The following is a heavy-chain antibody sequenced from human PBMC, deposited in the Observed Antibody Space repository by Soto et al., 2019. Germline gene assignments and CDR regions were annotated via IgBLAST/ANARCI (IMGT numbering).Heavy chain of an antibody. CDR1: GYSFTSYW. J-gene: IGHJ5*02. D-gene: IGHD5-12*01. CDR2: IYPGDSDT. Sequence: PGESVKISCKGSGYSFTSYWIGWVRQMPGKGLEWMGIIYPGDSDTRYSPSFQGQVTISADKSTSTAYLEWSSLKASDTAIYYFARHGFNQQLVLDIFRFAPWGQGTLVTVSS. CDR3: ARHGFNQQLVLDIFRFAP. V-gene: IGHV5-51*01.